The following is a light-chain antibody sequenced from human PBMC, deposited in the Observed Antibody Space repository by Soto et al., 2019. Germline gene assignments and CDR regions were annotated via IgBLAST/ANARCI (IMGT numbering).Light chain of an antibody. Sequence: DIVMTQSPATLSVSPGERATLSCRASQSVSSNLAWYQQKPGQAPRLLIYDASTRATGIPARFSGSGSGTEFTLTISSLQSEDFATYYCQQYYSYPPTFGQGTKLEIK. J-gene: IGKJ2*01. V-gene: IGKV3-15*01. CDR2: DAS. CDR3: QQYYSYPPT. CDR1: QSVSSN.